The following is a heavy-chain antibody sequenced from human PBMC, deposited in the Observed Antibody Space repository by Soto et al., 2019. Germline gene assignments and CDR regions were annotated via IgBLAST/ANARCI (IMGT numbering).Heavy chain of an antibody. CDR2: INAGNGNT. D-gene: IGHD5-18*01. J-gene: IGHJ6*02. V-gene: IGHV1-3*01. Sequence: GASVKVSCKASGYTFTSYAMHWLRQSPGQRLEWMGWINAGNGNTKYSQKFQGRVTITRDTSASTAYMELSSLRSEDTAVYYCARLGYSYGRGDYYYYGMDVWGQGTTVTVSS. CDR1: GYTFTSYA. CDR3: ARLGYSYGRGDYYYYGMDV.